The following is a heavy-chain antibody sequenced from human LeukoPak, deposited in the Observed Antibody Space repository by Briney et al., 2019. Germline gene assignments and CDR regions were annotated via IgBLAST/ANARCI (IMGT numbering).Heavy chain of an antibody. CDR3: ARQGYTASYYFLDS. Sequence: SETLSLTCDVSGDFFRSYWWGWVRQPAGKGLEWIGRIYATGSTKFNPSLKSRLTMSMGTSTNQFSLKLTSVTAADTAVYFCARQGYTASYYFLDSWSQGILVTVSS. CDR1: GDFFRSYW. J-gene: IGHJ4*02. CDR2: IYATGST. D-gene: IGHD1-26*01. V-gene: IGHV4-4*07.